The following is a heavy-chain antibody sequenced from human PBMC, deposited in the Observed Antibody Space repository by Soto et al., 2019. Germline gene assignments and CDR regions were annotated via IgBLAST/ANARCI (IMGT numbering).Heavy chain of an antibody. Sequence: SVNGYWKASGGTFSSYAISWVRQAPGQGLEWVGGIIPIFGTANYAQKFQGRDTITADECTSAGYMELSSLRSQDTAVHFCARPSSNHRYGYELDYSGQGTFETVSS. CDR1: GGTFSSYA. CDR3: ARPSSNHRYGYELDY. V-gene: IGHV1-69*13. J-gene: IGHJ4*02. CDR2: IIPIFGTA. D-gene: IGHD5-12*01.